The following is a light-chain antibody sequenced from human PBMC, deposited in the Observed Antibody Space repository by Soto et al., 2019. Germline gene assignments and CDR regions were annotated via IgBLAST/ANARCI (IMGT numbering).Light chain of an antibody. J-gene: IGLJ3*02. CDR3: QSYDSSLSAVV. V-gene: IGLV1-40*01. Sequence: QSVLTQPPSVSGAPGQRVTISCTGSSSNIGADYDVHWYQQLPGTAPKLLIYGNSNRPSGVPDRFSGSKSGTSASLAITGLQADDDADYYCQSYDSSLSAVVFGGGTKLTV. CDR2: GNS. CDR1: SSNIGADYD.